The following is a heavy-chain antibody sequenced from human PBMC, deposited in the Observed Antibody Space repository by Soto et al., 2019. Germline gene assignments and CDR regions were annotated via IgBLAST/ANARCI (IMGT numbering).Heavy chain of an antibody. Sequence: QITLNESGPTQVKPRQTLTLTCTFSGFSLTTSGVGVGWIRQSPGKAPEWLALIYWDDDKRYSPSLKSRLTITKDTSKIQVVLTMADFDPADTATYYCAHRVLRTVFGLVTTTAIYFDFWGQGTPVAVSS. CDR1: GFSLTTSGVG. V-gene: IGHV2-5*02. CDR3: AHRVLRTVFGLVTTTAIYFDF. D-gene: IGHD3-3*01. J-gene: IGHJ4*02. CDR2: IYWDDDK.